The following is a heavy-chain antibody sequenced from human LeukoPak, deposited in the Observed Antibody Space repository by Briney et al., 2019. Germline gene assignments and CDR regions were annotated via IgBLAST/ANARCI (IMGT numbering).Heavy chain of an antibody. Sequence: GGSLRLLCAASGFTFSVYYMSWIRQAPGKGLAWVSYISSSGSTIYYADSVKGRFTISRDNAKNSLYLQMNSLRADDTAVYYCARDEFYYYMDVWGKGTTVTVSS. CDR2: ISSSGSTI. D-gene: IGHD3-10*01. CDR3: ARDEFYYYMDV. CDR1: GFTFSVYY. J-gene: IGHJ6*03. V-gene: IGHV3-11*01.